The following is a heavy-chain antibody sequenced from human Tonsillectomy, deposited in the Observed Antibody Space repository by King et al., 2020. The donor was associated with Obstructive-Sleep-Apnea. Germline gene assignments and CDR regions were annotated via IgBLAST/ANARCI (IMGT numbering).Heavy chain of an antibody. CDR1: GGSITSSSYY. CDR3: ARRGGKFLYYFDS. CDR2: ISYSGST. D-gene: IGHD3-16*01. Sequence: LPLQESGPGLVKPSETLSLTCTVSGGSITSSSYYWGWIRQPPGKGLEWIGSISYSGSTHYNPSLKSRVTLSVDTSKNQFSLKLSSVTATDTAVYYCARRGGKFLYYFDSWGQGTLVTVSS. J-gene: IGHJ4*02. V-gene: IGHV4-39*01.